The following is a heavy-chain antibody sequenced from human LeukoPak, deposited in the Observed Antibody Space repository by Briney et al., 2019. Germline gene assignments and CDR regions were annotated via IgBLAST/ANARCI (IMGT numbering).Heavy chain of an antibody. CDR3: ARDSFAY. Sequence: TSETLSLTCTVSGGSISSGHYYWGWIRQPPGKGLEWIGSIYYSGSTYYNPSLKSRVTISLDTPKNQFSLKLSSVTAADTAVYYCARDSFAYWGQGILVTVSS. CDR1: GGSISSGHYY. V-gene: IGHV4-39*07. CDR2: IYYSGST. J-gene: IGHJ4*02.